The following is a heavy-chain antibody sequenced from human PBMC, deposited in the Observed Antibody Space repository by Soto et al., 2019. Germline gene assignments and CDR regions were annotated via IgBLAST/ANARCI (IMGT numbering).Heavy chain of an antibody. Sequence: ASVKVSCKVSGYILTELNIHWVRQAPGKGLEWMGGFDPEDDETVYAQNFQGRVTMTEDTSTDTAYMELSSLRSEDTAVYYCATVTAYDTNGYNFDYWGQGTLVTVS. CDR1: GYILTELN. D-gene: IGHD3-22*01. V-gene: IGHV1-24*01. CDR2: FDPEDDET. J-gene: IGHJ4*02. CDR3: ATVTAYDTNGYNFDY.